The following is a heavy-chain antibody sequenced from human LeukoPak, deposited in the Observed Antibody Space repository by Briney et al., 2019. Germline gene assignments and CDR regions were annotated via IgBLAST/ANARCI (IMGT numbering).Heavy chain of an antibody. V-gene: IGHV4-31*03. CDR2: IYYSGST. Sequence: SQTLSLTCTVSGGSISSGGYYWSWIRQHPGKGLEWIGYIYYSGSTYCNPSLKSRVTISVDTSKNQFSLKLSSVTAADTAVYYCAREPIRRSSSPAYWGQGTLVTVSS. J-gene: IGHJ4*02. CDR3: AREPIRRSSSPAY. CDR1: GGSISSGGYY. D-gene: IGHD6-6*01.